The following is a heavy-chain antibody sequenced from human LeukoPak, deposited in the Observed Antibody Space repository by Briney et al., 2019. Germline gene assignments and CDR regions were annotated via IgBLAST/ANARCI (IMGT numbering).Heavy chain of an antibody. J-gene: IGHJ4*02. CDR3: TKGDYYGPGGGFDY. D-gene: IGHD3-10*01. CDR1: GFTFDDYA. Sequence: GRSLRLSCAASGFTFDDYAMHWVRQAPGKGLEWVSGISWNSGNIGYADSVKGRFTISRDNAKNSLYLQMNSLRAEDTALYYCTKGDYYGPGGGFDYWGQGTLVTVSS. CDR2: ISWNSGNI. V-gene: IGHV3-9*01.